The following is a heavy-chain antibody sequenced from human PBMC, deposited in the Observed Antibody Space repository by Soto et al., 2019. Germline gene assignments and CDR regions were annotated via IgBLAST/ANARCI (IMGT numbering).Heavy chain of an antibody. V-gene: IGHV3-72*01. CDR3: ARGGRGTRYFDY. CDR1: GFTFSDYY. D-gene: IGHD2-15*01. Sequence: EVQLVESGGGLVQPGRSLRLPCAASGFTFSDYYMDWVRQAPGKGLDWVGRSRDKASIYTTEYAASVRGRFTISRDDSKNSLYLQLNSLKTEDTTVYYCARGGRGTRYFDYWGQGTLVAVSS. J-gene: IGHJ4*02. CDR2: SRDKASIYTT.